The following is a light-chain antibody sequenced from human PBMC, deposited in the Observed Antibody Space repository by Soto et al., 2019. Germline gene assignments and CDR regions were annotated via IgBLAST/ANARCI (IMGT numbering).Light chain of an antibody. V-gene: IGKV3-20*01. CDR2: ATS. CDR3: QQYGDDNSPRYS. J-gene: IGKJ2*03. CDR1: QSVSSNY. Sequence: EIVLTQSPGTLSLSPGDRVTLSCRASQSVSSNYLAWYQQKPGQAPRLLIYATSSRATGIPDRFSGSGSGTDFTLTISRLEPEDFAMYYCQQYGDDNSPRYSFGQGTRLE.